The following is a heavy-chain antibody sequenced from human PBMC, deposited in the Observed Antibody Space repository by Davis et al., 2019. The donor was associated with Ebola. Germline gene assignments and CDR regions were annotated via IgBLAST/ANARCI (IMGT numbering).Heavy chain of an antibody. J-gene: IGHJ4*02. CDR1: GFTFSTYW. Sequence: GESLKISCAASGFTFSTYWMSWVRQAPGKGLEWVAKLKYDVSETYYADSVNGRFTISRDNAKNSLYLQMNSLRVEDTAVYYCARSLHTPFDYWGQGTLVTVSS. CDR2: LKYDVSET. V-gene: IGHV3-7*01. CDR3: ARSLHTPFDY. D-gene: IGHD5-24*01.